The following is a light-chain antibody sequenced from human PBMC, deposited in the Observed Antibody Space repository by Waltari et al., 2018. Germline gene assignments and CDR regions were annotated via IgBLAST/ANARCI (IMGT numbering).Light chain of an antibody. J-gene: IGLJ2*01. CDR3: SSYSGSSTFAV. V-gene: IGLV2-14*01. CDR1: SSDVGCYKS. Sequence: QSALTQPASVSGSPGQSITISCTGTSSDVGCYKSVSWYQQHPGKAPQVMIYDVTKRPSGVSMRFSGSKSGNTASMTISGLQAEDEADYYCSSYSGSSTFAVFGGGTKLTVL. CDR2: DVT.